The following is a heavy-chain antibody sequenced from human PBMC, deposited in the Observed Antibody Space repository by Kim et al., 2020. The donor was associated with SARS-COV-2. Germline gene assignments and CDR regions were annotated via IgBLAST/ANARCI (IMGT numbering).Heavy chain of an antibody. CDR2: IYYSGST. J-gene: IGHJ3*02. CDR1: GGSISSYY. D-gene: IGHD4-17*01. V-gene: IGHV4-59*08. Sequence: SETLSLTCTVSGGSISSYYWSWIRQPPGKGLEWIGYIYYSGSTNYNPSLKSRVTISVDTSKNQFSLKLRSVTAADTAVYYCASPTTVTTMGAFDIWGQGTMVNVSS. CDR3: ASPTTVTTMGAFDI.